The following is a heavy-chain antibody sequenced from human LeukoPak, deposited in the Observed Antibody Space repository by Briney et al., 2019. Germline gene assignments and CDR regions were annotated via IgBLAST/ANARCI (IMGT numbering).Heavy chain of an antibody. Sequence: GXXLRLSCAASGFTFSSYWMSWVRQAPGKGLEWVANIKQDGSEKYYVDSVKGRFTISRDNAKNSLYLQMNSLRAEDTAVYYCARDQGPYGDYYFDYWGQGTLVTVSS. CDR3: ARDQGPYGDYYFDY. V-gene: IGHV3-7*01. CDR1: GFTFSSYW. CDR2: IKQDGSEK. J-gene: IGHJ4*02. D-gene: IGHD4-17*01.